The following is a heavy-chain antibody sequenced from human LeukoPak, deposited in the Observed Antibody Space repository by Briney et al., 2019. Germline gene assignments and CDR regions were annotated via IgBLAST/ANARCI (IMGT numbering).Heavy chain of an antibody. Sequence: TGGSLRLSCAASGFTFSSSAMSWVRQAPGKGLEWVAAISDTGRLSYCADSVNGRFTISRDNSKNTLSLQMNSLRAADTAVYYCAKCLGSGWYASSDWGQGTLVTVSS. D-gene: IGHD6-13*01. CDR3: AKCLGSGWYASSD. CDR1: GFTFSSSA. J-gene: IGHJ4*02. V-gene: IGHV3-23*01. CDR2: ISDTGRLS.